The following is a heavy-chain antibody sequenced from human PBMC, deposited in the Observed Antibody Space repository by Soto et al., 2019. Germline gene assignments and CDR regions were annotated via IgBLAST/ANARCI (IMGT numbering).Heavy chain of an antibody. CDR3: ARTRDYGGNSLALGFDY. CDR1: GFLLSTSGMC. Sequence: ESGPTLVNPTQTLPLTCTVSGFLLSTSGMCVTWIRQPPGKALEWLALIDWDDDKYYSTSLKTRLTISKDTSKNQVVLTLTNVDPVDTATYYCARTRDYGGNSLALGFDYWGQGILVTVSS. J-gene: IGHJ4*02. V-gene: IGHV2-70*01. CDR2: IDWDDDK. D-gene: IGHD4-17*01.